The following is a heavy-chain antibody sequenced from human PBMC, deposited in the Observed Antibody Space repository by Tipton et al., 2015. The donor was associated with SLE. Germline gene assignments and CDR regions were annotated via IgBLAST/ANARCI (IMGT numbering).Heavy chain of an antibody. J-gene: IGHJ6*02. CDR1: GFTFSSFA. V-gene: IGHV3-23*03. CDR2: IYSSGRI. Sequence: SLRLSCAASGFTFSSFAMSWIRQAPGKGLEWVSLIYSSGRIHYGDSVKGRLTISRDNSKNTLYLQMNSLRVEDTAVYYCAREYYFGLDVWGHGTTVTVSS. CDR3: AREYYFGLDV. D-gene: IGHD3-16*01.